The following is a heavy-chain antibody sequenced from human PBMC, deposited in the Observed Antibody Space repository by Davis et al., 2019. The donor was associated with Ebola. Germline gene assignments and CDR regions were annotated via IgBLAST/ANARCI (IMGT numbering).Heavy chain of an antibody. CDR2: IIPIFGTA. CDR3: ARPDFWSGYRY. J-gene: IGHJ4*02. Sequence: SVKVSCKASGYTFTSYGISWVRQAPGQGLEWMGGIIPIFGTANYAQKFQGRVTITADESTSTAYMELSSLRSGDTAVYCCARPDFWSGYRYWGQGTLVTVSS. V-gene: IGHV1-69*13. D-gene: IGHD3-3*01. CDR1: GYTFTSYG.